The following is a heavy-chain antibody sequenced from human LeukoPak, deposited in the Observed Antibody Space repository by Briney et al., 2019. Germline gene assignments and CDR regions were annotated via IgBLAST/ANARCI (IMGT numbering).Heavy chain of an antibody. J-gene: IGHJ4*02. Sequence: GGSLRLSCAASGFTFSSYTMTWVRQAPGKGLEWVSAISGSAGSTYYADSVKDRFTISRDNSKNTLYLQMNSLRAEDTAVYYCAKNLHRDYYDSSGYYFFDYWGQGTLVTVSS. CDR3: AKNLHRDYYDSSGYYFFDY. V-gene: IGHV3-23*01. D-gene: IGHD3-22*01. CDR2: ISGSAGST. CDR1: GFTFSSYT.